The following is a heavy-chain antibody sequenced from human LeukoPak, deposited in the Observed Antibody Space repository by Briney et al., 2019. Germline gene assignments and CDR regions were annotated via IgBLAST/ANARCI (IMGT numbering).Heavy chain of an antibody. J-gene: IGHJ4*02. CDR3: ARHDGRSGGTMGALDS. D-gene: IGHD4-23*01. CDR1: GCSISSGSHH. CDR2: IYDGRTI. Sequence: SETLSLTCTVSGCSISSGSHHWGWFRQSPGKGLEWIGSIYDGRTIYYNPSLNSRVTISAVTSKNQFSLQLNSVTAADTAVYYCARHDGRSGGTMGALDSWGQGSLVTVSS. V-gene: IGHV4-39*01.